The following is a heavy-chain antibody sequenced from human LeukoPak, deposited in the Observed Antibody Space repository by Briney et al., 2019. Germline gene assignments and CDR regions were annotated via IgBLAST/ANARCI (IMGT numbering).Heavy chain of an antibody. CDR3: ARVRNSGFDH. D-gene: IGHD6-19*01. CDR1: GGSISSSSYY. Sequence: PSETLSLTCTVSGGSISSSSYYWGWIRQPPGKGLEWIGTAYYTGSTYYNPSLKSRVTISVDTSKNQFSLKLSSVTAADTAVSFCARVRNSGFDHWGQGTLVTVSS. J-gene: IGHJ4*02. CDR2: AYYTGST. V-gene: IGHV4-39*07.